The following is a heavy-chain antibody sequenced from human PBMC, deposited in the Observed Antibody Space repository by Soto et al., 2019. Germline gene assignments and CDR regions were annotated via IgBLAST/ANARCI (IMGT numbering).Heavy chain of an antibody. V-gene: IGHV1-2*02. CDR3: ARGGGVGVAGSAAFDM. D-gene: IGHD3-3*01. CDR1: GYPVTAYY. J-gene: IGHJ3*02. Sequence: QLHLVQSGAVVKKPGASVTVSCSASGYPVTAYYMHWVRQAPGRGLEWMGGINPATGAAKYTQTFQGRVTMTRDPSTSKVFMDLSGLTSEDTAVFYCARGGGVGVAGSAAFDMWGQGTLVTVSS. CDR2: INPATGAA.